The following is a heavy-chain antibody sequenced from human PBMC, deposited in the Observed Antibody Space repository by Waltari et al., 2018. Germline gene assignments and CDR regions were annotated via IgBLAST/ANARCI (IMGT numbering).Heavy chain of an antibody. V-gene: IGHV1-46*01. CDR3: ASWGNIKVLY. Sequence: QVQLVQSGAEVKKPGASVKVSCKASGYTFTSYYMHWVRQAPGQGLEWMGIINPSGGSTSYAQKFQGRVTMTRDTSTSTVYMELSSPRSEDTAVYYCASWGNIKVLYWGQGTLVTVSS. CDR2: INPSGGST. J-gene: IGHJ4*02. D-gene: IGHD3-16*01. CDR1: GYTFTSYY.